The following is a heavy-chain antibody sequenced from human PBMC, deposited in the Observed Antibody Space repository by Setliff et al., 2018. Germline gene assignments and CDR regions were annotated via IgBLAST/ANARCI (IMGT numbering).Heavy chain of an antibody. J-gene: IGHJ4*02. D-gene: IGHD2-21*02. CDR1: GESFSGHY. CDR3: ARGFDVCGGGACYTDGPYYFDY. Sequence: KTSETLSLTCAVYGESFSGHYWSWIRQPPGKGLEWIGEINHSGSTNYNPSLKSRVTISVDTSKNQFSLKLSSVAAADTAGYYCARGFDVCGGGACYTDGPYYFDYWGLGTLVTVSS. V-gene: IGHV4-34*01. CDR2: INHSGST.